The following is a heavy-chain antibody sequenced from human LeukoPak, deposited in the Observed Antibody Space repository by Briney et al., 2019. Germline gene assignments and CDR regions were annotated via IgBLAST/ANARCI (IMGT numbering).Heavy chain of an antibody. J-gene: IGHJ4*02. D-gene: IGHD6-13*01. V-gene: IGHV4-34*01. CDR3: ARGRVGSSWYQDY. CDR2: INHSGST. CDR1: GGSFSGCY. Sequence: SETLSLTCAVYGGSFSGCYWSWIRQPPGKGLEWIGEINHSGSTNYNPSLKSRVTISIDTSKNQFSLKLSSVTAADTAVYYCARGRVGSSWYQDYWGQGTLVTVSS.